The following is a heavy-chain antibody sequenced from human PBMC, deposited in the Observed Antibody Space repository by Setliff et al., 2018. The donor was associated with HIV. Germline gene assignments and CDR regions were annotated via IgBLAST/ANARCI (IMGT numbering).Heavy chain of an antibody. CDR2: IYHSGTT. V-gene: IGHV4-34*01. J-gene: IGHJ5*02. CDR3: ATCRHRPSNWFDP. Sequence: SETLSLTCAVYGGSFSGHYWGWIRQTPGKGLEWIGSIYHSGTTYYNPALRSRVTISVDRSGNQFSLRLTSVTAADTAVYYCATCRHRPSNWFDPWGQGTVVTVSS. CDR1: GGSFSGHY.